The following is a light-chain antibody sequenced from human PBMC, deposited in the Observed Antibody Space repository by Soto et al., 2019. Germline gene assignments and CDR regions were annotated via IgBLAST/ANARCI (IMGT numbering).Light chain of an antibody. J-gene: IGKJ5*01. CDR1: QGVSIW. V-gene: IGKV1-12*01. Sequence: DIQMTQSPSSVSASVGDSVTITCRASQGVSIWLAWYQQKPGKAPRLLIYEATNLQSGVPPRFSGSGSGTDFTLTISSLQPEDFATYFCQQANSFPNTFGQGTRLET. CDR3: QQANSFPNT. CDR2: EAT.